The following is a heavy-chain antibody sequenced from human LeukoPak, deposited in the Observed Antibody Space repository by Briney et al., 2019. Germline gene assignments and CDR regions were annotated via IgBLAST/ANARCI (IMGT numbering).Heavy chain of an antibody. CDR2: FDPEDGET. CDR3: ATGLGLTGTPGY. V-gene: IGHV1-24*01. Sequence: ASVXXXXXXSGYTLTELSXXXXRQAXGKGLEXMGGFDPEDGETIYAQKFQGRVTMTEDTSTDTAYMELSSLRSEDTAVYYCATGLGLTGTPGYWGQGTLVTVSS. J-gene: IGHJ4*02. D-gene: IGHD1-7*01. CDR1: GYTLTELS.